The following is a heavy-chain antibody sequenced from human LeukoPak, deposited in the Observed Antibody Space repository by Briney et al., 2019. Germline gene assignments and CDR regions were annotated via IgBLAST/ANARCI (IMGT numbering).Heavy chain of an antibody. J-gene: IGHJ4*02. Sequence: GGSLRLSCAASGFTFSSYSMNWVRQAPGKGLEWVSSIGSSSSYIYYADSVKGRFTISRDNAKNSLYLQMNSLRAEDTAVYYCARGTETYDYVWGSYRHSYYFDYWGQGTLVTVSS. CDR2: IGSSSSYI. CDR3: ARGTETYDYVWGSYRHSYYFDY. V-gene: IGHV3-21*01. D-gene: IGHD3-16*02. CDR1: GFTFSSYS.